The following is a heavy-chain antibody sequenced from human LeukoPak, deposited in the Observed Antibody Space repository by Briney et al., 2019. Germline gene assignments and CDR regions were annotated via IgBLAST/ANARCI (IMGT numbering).Heavy chain of an antibody. V-gene: IGHV1-69*06. CDR1: GYTFTGYY. J-gene: IGHJ3*02. Sequence: GASVKVSCKASGYTFTGYYMHWVRQAPGQGLEWMGGIIPIFGTANYAQKFQGRVTITADKSTSTAYMELSSLRSEDTAVYYCARVPPAGGGFRAAFDIWGQGTMVTVSS. CDR2: IIPIFGTA. D-gene: IGHD3-16*01. CDR3: ARVPPAGGGFRAAFDI.